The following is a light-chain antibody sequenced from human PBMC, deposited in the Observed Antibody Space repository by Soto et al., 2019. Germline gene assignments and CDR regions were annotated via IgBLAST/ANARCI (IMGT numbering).Light chain of an antibody. CDR2: WAS. CDR3: QQYYTTPIT. V-gene: IGKV4-1*01. Sequence: IVMTQSPDSLPVSLGERATINCKSSQSVLYSSNNNNYLAGYQQKPGQPPKLLIYWASTRESGVPDRFSGSGSVTDFALTISGLQAEDVAVYYCQQYYTTPITFGQGTRLEIK. CDR1: QSVLYSSNNNNY. J-gene: IGKJ5*01.